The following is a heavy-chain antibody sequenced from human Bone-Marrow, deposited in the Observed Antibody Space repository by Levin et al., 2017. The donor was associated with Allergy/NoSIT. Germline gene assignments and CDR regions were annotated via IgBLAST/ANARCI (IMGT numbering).Heavy chain of an antibody. Sequence: ESLKISCTVSGVSVNSGTYFWSWIRQPPGKGLEWIGSIYYSGSINYNPSLKSRVTISLDKSKNQFSLRSTSVTAADTAVYYCARAKYFGDYPHYFDYWGQGTLVTVSS. CDR2: IYYSGSI. CDR3: ARAKYFGDYPHYFDY. D-gene: IGHD4-17*01. CDR1: GVSVNSGTYF. V-gene: IGHV4-61*01. J-gene: IGHJ4*02.